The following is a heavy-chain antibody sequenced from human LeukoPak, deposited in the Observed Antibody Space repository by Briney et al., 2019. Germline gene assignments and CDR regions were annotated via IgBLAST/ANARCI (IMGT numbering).Heavy chain of an antibody. CDR2: ISAYNGNT. Sequence: ASVKVSCKASGYTFTSYGISWVRQAPGQGLEWMGWISAYNGNTNYAQKLQGRVTMTTDTSTSTAYMELRSLRSDDTAVYYCARVLAPAYYDILTGSRYDAFDIWGQGTMVTVSS. D-gene: IGHD3-9*01. J-gene: IGHJ3*02. CDR1: GYTFTSYG. V-gene: IGHV1-18*01. CDR3: ARVLAPAYYDILTGSRYDAFDI.